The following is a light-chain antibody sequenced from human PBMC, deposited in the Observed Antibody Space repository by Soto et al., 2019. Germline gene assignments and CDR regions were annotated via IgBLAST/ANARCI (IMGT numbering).Light chain of an antibody. CDR3: SSYTDSSTL. CDR2: GVS. J-gene: IGLJ1*01. Sequence: QSALTQPASVSGSPGQSITISCTGTSSDVGSYNYVSWYQQHPSKAPKLMIYGVSDRPSGISSRFSGSKSGNTASLTISGLQTEDEADYYCSSYTDSSTLFGTGTKVTVL. CDR1: SSDVGSYNY. V-gene: IGLV2-14*01.